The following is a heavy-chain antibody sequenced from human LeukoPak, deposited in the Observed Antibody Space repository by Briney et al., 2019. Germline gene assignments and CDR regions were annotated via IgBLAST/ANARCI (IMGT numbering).Heavy chain of an antibody. CDR2: VSGDGGST. V-gene: IGHV3-43*02. CDR3: AKDIVRGTMLRGAFDI. CDR1: GFTFDDYA. J-gene: IGHJ3*02. Sequence: GESLKISCAASGFTFDDYAMHWVRQAPGKGLEWVSLVSGDGGSTYYADSVKGRFTISRDNSKNSLYLQMNSLRTEDTALYYRAKDIVRGTMLRGAFDIWGQGTMVTVSS. D-gene: IGHD1-26*01.